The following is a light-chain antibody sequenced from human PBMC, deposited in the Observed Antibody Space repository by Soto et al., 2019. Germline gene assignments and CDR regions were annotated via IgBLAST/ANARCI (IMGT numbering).Light chain of an antibody. J-gene: IGKJ2*01. CDR2: GAS. CDR3: QQYGSSPPYT. Sequence: EIVLTQSPGTLSLSPGERATLSCRASQSVSSSYLAWYQQKPGQAPRLLIYGASSRVTGIPERFSGSGSGTDFTLTISRLEAEDFAVYYCQQYGSSPPYTFGQGTKLEIK. V-gene: IGKV3-20*01. CDR1: QSVSSSY.